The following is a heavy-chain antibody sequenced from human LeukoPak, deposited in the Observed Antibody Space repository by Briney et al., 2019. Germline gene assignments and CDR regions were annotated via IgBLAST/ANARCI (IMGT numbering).Heavy chain of an antibody. V-gene: IGHV4-34*01. CDR3: ARTGPRDFWSGRYYYYYYMDV. D-gene: IGHD3-3*01. CDR2: INHSGST. J-gene: IGHJ6*03. Sequence: SETLSLTCAVYGGSFSGYYWSWIRQPPGKRLEWIGEINHSGSTNYNPSLKSRVTISVDTSKNQFSLKLSSVTAADTAVYYCARTGPRDFWSGRYYYYYYMDVWGKGTTVTVSS. CDR1: GGSFSGYY.